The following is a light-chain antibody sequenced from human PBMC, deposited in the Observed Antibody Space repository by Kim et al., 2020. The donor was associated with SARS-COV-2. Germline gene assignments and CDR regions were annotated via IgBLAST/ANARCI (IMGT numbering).Light chain of an antibody. V-gene: IGKV3-20*01. Sequence: ERAPLSCRASQSVSSSYLAWYQQKPGQAPRLLFYGASSRATGIPDRFSGSGSGTDFTLTISRLEPEDFAVYYCQQYGSSPLTFGGGTKVEIK. CDR2: GAS. J-gene: IGKJ4*01. CDR1: QSVSSSY. CDR3: QQYGSSPLT.